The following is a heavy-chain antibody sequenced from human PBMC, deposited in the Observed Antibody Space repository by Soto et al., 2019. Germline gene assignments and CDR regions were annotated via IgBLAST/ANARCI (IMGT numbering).Heavy chain of an antibody. D-gene: IGHD3-10*01. Sequence: QVQLVERGGGVVQPGRSLRLSCTASGFSFNNYGMHWVRQAPGKGLEWVAVIWYGGSNKYYAGSVKGRFTISRDNSKNTLYLQMSSLRAEDTAVYFCARDPSHGSGSYLDYWGQGTLVTVSS. CDR1: GFSFNNYG. J-gene: IGHJ4*02. CDR3: ARDPSHGSGSYLDY. V-gene: IGHV3-33*01. CDR2: IWYGGSNK.